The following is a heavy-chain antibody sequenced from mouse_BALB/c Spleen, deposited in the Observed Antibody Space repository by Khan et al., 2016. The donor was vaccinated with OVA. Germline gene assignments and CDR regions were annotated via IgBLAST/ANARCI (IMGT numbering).Heavy chain of an antibody. CDR2: ITYSGSP. Sequence: EVQLVESGPGLVKPSQSLSLTCTVSGYSITSDYAWNWLRPFPGNKLEWMGLITYSGSPSYAHSLKSRFSITRDTSKNPFYLQLTFVTTEDTATYFGAMARTYWGQGTLVTVSA. CDR3: AMARTY. J-gene: IGHJ3*01. CDR1: GYSITSDYA. V-gene: IGHV3-2*02. D-gene: IGHD2-3*01.